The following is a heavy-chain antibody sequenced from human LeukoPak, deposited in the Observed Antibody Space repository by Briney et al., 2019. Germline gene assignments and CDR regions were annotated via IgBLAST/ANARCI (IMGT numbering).Heavy chain of an antibody. CDR3: ARDSQYYYDSSGYKF. D-gene: IGHD3-22*01. CDR2: IIISSSYI. Sequence: GCLRLSCAASGFTFSSYSMNWVRQAPGKGLEWVSSIIISSSYIYYADSVKGRFTISRDNAKNSLYLQMNSLRAEDTAVYYCARDSQYYYDSSGYKFWGQGTRIPVSS. J-gene: IGHJ3*01. V-gene: IGHV3-21*01. CDR1: GFTFSSYS.